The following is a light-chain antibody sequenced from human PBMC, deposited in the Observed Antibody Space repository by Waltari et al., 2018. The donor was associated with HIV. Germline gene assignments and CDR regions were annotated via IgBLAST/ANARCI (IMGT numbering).Light chain of an antibody. CDR2: EVT. J-gene: IGLJ2*01. CDR1: SSVVGNSNL. Sequence: QPALTQPASVSGSPGQSLTISCTETSSVVGNSNLVSWYQQSTGKAPKLLIYEVTKRPPWGSSRFSGSKSGTTASLTISGLQPDDEAEHYCCSWADSSSFVLFGGGTRVTV. CDR3: CSWADSSSFVL. V-gene: IGLV2-23*02.